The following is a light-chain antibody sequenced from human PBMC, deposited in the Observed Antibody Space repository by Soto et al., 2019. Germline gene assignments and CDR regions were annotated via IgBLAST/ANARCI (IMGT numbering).Light chain of an antibody. CDR1: STDVGGYSY. J-gene: IGLJ3*02. CDR3: SSSAGIYHYLV. V-gene: IGLV2-14*01. Sequence: QSALTQPASVSGSPGQSITISCTGTSTDVGGYSYVSWYQQHPGKAPKLIISEVSHRPSGVSDRFSGSKSGYTASLTVSGLQTEDEAFYYCSSSAGIYHYLVFGGGTKLTVL. CDR2: EVS.